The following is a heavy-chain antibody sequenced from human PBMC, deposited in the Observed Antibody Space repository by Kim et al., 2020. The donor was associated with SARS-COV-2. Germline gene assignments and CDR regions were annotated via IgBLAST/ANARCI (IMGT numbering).Heavy chain of an antibody. Sequence: GGSLRLSCAASGFTFSSYGMHWVRQAPGKGLEWVAVIWYDGSNKYYADSVKGRFTISRDNSKNTLYLQMNSLRAEDTAVYYCAREIFPLNRVDENWFDPWGQGTLVTVSS. CDR3: AREIFPLNRVDENWFDP. J-gene: IGHJ5*02. CDR1: GFTFSSYG. CDR2: IWYDGSNK. V-gene: IGHV3-33*01.